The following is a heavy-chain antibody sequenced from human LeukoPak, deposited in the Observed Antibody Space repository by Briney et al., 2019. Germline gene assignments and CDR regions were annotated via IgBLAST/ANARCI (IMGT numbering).Heavy chain of an antibody. D-gene: IGHD5-24*01. CDR3: ARDEDGYNYGFDP. Sequence: PSQTLSLTCTVSGGSISSGDYYWSWIRQPPGKGLEWIGYIYYSGSTYYNPSLKSRVTISVDTSKNQFSLKLSSVTAADTAVYYCARDEDGYNYGFDPWGQGTLVTVSS. V-gene: IGHV4-30-4*01. CDR2: IYYSGST. J-gene: IGHJ5*02. CDR1: GGSISSGDYY.